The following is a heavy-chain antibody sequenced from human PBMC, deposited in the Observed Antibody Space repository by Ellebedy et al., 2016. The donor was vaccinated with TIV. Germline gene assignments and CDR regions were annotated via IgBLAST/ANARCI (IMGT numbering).Heavy chain of an antibody. CDR3: ARERRARGIGEVPQKIDC. CDR1: GASFSHYY. CDR2: INHSGST. J-gene: IGHJ4*02. V-gene: IGHV4-34*01. D-gene: IGHD4/OR15-4a*01. Sequence: SETLSLTXAVYGASFSHYYWSWIRQPPGKGLEWIGEINHSGSTNYNPSLKSRVTISVDTSKNQFSLKLTSVTAADTAVYYCARERRARGIGEVPQKIDCWGQGTLVTVSS.